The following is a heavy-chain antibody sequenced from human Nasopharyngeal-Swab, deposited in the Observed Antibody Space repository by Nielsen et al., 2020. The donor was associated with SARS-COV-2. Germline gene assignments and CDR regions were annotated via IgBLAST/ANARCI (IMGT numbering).Heavy chain of an antibody. CDR2: ISGDSDST. Sequence: GESLKISCAASGFTFSNFAMSWVRQAPGKGLEWVSVISGDSDSTYYTDSVRGRFTISRDNSKNTLNLQMNSLTAEDTAVYYCAKVLAAAVAYYYGMDVWGQGTTVTVSS. V-gene: IGHV3-23*01. D-gene: IGHD6-13*01. CDR1: GFTFSNFA. J-gene: IGHJ6*02. CDR3: AKVLAAAVAYYYGMDV.